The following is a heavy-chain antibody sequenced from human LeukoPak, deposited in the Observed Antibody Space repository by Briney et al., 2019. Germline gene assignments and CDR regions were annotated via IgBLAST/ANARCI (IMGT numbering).Heavy chain of an antibody. D-gene: IGHD3/OR15-3a*01. CDR1: RINFKSYW. J-gene: IGHJ4*02. CDR2: IKQDGSET. CDR3: ARALSDFWTGYFFDS. Sequence: GSLRLSCSVSRINFKSYWITWVRQAPGKGLELGANIKQDGSETYYMDSVKGRFSISRDKDKNSMYLQMNRLRAEDTAVYYCARALSDFWTGYFFDSWGQGTLVTVSS. V-gene: IGHV3-7*02.